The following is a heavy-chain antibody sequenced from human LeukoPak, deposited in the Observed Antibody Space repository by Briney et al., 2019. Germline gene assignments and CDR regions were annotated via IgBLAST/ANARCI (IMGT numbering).Heavy chain of an antibody. CDR3: ARVGRVFGAFDI. CDR1: GFTFSSYS. J-gene: IGHJ3*02. Sequence: GGSLRLSCAASGFTFSSYSMTWVRQAPGKGLEWVSSISSSSSYIYYADSVKGRFTISRDNAKNSLYLQMNSLRAEDTAVYYCARVGRVFGAFDIWGQGTMVTVSS. CDR2: ISSSSSYI. D-gene: IGHD3-10*01. V-gene: IGHV3-21*01.